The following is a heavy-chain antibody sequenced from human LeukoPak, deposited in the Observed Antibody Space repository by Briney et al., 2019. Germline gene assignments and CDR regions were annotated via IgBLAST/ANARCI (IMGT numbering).Heavy chain of an antibody. Sequence: SETLSLTCSVSGGSISGYYWSWIRQPPGRGLEWIGSMFYRGSTSFNPSLKSRVSFSLDTSKNQFSLKLSSVTAADTAVYHCARGTYSSAWYAYWGQGTLVTVSS. CDR3: ARGTYSSAWYAY. J-gene: IGHJ4*02. CDR2: MFYRGST. V-gene: IGHV4-59*01. CDR1: GGSISGYY. D-gene: IGHD6-19*01.